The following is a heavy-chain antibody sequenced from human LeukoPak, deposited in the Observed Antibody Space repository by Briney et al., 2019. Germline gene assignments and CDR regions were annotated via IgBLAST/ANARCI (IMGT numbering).Heavy chain of an antibody. J-gene: IGHJ4*02. D-gene: IGHD5-24*01. CDR3: ARDVGDGYNYYFDY. CDR1: GGSISRYY. CDR2: IYTSGST. V-gene: IGHV4-4*07. Sequence: PSEALSLTCTVSGGSISRYYWSWIRQPAGKGLEWIGRIYTSGSTNYNPSLKSRVTMSVDTSKNQSSLKLSSVTAADTAVYYCARDVGDGYNYYFDYWGQGTLVTVSS.